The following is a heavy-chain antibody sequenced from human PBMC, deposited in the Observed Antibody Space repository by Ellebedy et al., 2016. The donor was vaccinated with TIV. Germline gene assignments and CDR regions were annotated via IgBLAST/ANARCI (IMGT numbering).Heavy chain of an antibody. CDR1: GFTFSSYA. V-gene: IGHV3-23*01. CDR3: ARDRWLQLLPMGDY. J-gene: IGHJ4*02. D-gene: IGHD5-24*01. Sequence: GESLKISCAASGFTFSSYAMSWVRQAPGKGLEWVSAISGSGGSTYYADSVKGRFTISRDNSKNTLYLQMNSLRAEDTAVYYCARDRWLQLLPMGDYWGQGTLVTVSS. CDR2: ISGSGGST.